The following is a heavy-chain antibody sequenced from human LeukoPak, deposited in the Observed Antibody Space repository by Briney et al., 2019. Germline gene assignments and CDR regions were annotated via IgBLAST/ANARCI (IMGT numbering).Heavy chain of an antibody. Sequence: ASVKVSCKASGGTFSSYAISWARQAPGQGLEWMGGIIPIFGTANYAQKFQGRVTITADESTSTAYMELSSLRSEDTAVYYCARDRRPLSNYDYYYYGMDVWGQGTTVTVSS. J-gene: IGHJ6*02. CDR2: IIPIFGTA. V-gene: IGHV1-69*13. CDR3: ARDRRPLSNYDYYYYGMDV. CDR1: GGTFSSYA. D-gene: IGHD4-11*01.